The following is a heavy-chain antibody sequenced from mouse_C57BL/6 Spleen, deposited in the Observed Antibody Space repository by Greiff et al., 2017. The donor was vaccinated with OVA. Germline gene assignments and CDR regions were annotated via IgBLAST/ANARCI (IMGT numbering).Heavy chain of an antibody. CDR1: GYAFTNYL. J-gene: IGHJ2*01. Sequence: QVQLQQSGAELVRPGTSVKVSCKASGYAFTNYLIEWVKQRPGQGLEWIGVINPGSGGTNYNEKFKGKATLTADKSSSTAYMQLSSLTSEDAAVYVCARGTGGYFDYWGQGTTLTVSS. D-gene: IGHD4-1*01. V-gene: IGHV1-54*01. CDR3: ARGTGGYFDY. CDR2: INPGSGGT.